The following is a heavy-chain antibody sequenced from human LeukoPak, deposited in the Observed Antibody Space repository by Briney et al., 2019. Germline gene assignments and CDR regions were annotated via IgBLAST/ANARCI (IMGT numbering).Heavy chain of an antibody. V-gene: IGHV3-48*04. CDR2: ISSSGSTI. D-gene: IGHD5-18*01. J-gene: IGHJ4*02. CDR3: SRLRGYSYGYADY. Sequence: PGGSLRLSCAASGFTFSSYAMSWVRQAPGKGLEWISYISSSGSTIDYADSVKGRFTISRDNAKNSLYLQMNSLRAEDTAVYYCSRLRGYSYGYADYWGQGTLVTVSS. CDR1: GFTFSSYA.